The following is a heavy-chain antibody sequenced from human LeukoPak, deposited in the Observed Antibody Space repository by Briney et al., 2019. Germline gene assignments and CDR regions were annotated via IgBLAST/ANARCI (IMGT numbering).Heavy chain of an antibody. CDR1: GGSISSSSYY. CDR2: IYYSGST. Sequence: SETLSLTCTVSGGSISSSSYYWGWIRQPPGKGLEWIGSIYYSGSTYYNPSLKSRVTISVDTSKNQFSLKLSSVTAADTAVYYCARVPARRVVTTPAYFDYWGQGALVTVSS. D-gene: IGHD2-21*02. J-gene: IGHJ4*02. V-gene: IGHV4-39*07. CDR3: ARVPARRVVTTPAYFDY.